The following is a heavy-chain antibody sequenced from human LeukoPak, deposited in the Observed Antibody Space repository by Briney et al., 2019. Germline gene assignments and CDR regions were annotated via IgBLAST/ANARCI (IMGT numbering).Heavy chain of an antibody. J-gene: IGHJ4*02. CDR2: INPNSGGT. CDR3: ARSSSWYRADY. CDR1: GYTFTGYY. Sequence: ASVKVSCKASGYTFTGYYMHWVRQAPGQGLESMGRINPNSGGTNYAQKFQGRVTMTRDTSISTAYMELSRLRSDDTAVYYCARSSSWYRADYWGQGTLVTVSS. V-gene: IGHV1-2*06. D-gene: IGHD6-13*01.